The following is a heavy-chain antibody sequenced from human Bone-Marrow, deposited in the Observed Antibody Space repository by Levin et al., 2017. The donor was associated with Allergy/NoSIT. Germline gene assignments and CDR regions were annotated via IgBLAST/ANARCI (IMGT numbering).Heavy chain of an antibody. CDR3: ARDEITGTVNYFDY. D-gene: IGHD1/OR15-1a*01. V-gene: IGHV3-33*01. J-gene: IGHJ4*02. CDR2: IWYDGSNK. Sequence: GESLKISCAASGFTFSSYGMHWVRQAPGKGLEWVAVIWYDGSNKYYADSVKGRFTISRDNSKNTLYLQMNSLRAEDTAVYYCARDEITGTVNYFDYWGQGTLVTVSS. CDR1: GFTFSSYG.